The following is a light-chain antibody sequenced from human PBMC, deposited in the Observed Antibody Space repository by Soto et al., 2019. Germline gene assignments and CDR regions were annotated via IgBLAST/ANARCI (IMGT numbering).Light chain of an antibody. J-gene: IGKJ1*01. CDR2: DVS. CDR1: QSVSSF. CDR3: QQYGSSPPT. V-gene: IGKV3-11*01. Sequence: EIVLTQSPVTLSLSPGDRATLSCRPSQSVSSFLAWYQQKPGQPPRLLIYDVSNRAAGIPARFSGSGSGTDFTLTISSLEPEDFAVYYCQQYGSSPPTFGQGTKVEI.